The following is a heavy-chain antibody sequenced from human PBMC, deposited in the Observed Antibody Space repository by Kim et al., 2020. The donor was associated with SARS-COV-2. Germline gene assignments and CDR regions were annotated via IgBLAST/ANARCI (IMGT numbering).Heavy chain of an antibody. Sequence: QKFQGRVTITADESTSTAYMELSSLRSEDTAVYYCARRPQWLVWEGAFDIWGQGTMVTVSS. V-gene: IGHV1-69*01. CDR3: ARRPQWLVWEGAFDI. J-gene: IGHJ3*02. D-gene: IGHD6-19*01.